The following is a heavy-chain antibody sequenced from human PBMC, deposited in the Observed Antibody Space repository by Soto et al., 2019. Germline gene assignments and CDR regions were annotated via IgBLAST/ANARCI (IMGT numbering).Heavy chain of an antibody. CDR1: GGTFSSYA. J-gene: IGHJ6*02. CDR2: IIPISGTA. Sequence: QVQLVQSGAEVKKPGSSVKVSCKASGGTFSSYAISWVRQAPGHGLEWMGGIIPISGTANNAQKYQGRVTIAADESTNTAYMELSSLRSEGTAVYYWARSQGSSTSLEIYYYYYYGMAVWGQGTTVTVSS. CDR3: ARSQGSSTSLEIYYYYYYGMAV. D-gene: IGHD2-2*01. V-gene: IGHV1-69*01.